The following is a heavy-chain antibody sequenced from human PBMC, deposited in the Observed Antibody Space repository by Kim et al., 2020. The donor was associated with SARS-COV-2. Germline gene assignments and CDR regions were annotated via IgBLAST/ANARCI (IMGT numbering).Heavy chain of an antibody. D-gene: IGHD6-19*01. J-gene: IGHJ6*02. CDR3: ARERGIAVAGTHYYGMDS. CDR1: GYSISSGYY. Sequence: SETLSLTCTVSGYSISSGYYWGWIRQPPGKGLEWIGSIYHSGSTYYNPSLKSRVTISVDTSKNQFSLKLSSVTAADTAVYYCARERGIAVAGTHYYGMDSGGQGTTVTVSS. CDR2: IYHSGST. V-gene: IGHV4-38-2*02.